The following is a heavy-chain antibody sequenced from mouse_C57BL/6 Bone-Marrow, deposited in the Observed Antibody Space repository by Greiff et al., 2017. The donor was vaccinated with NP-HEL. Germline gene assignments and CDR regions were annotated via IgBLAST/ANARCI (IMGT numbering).Heavy chain of an antibody. J-gene: IGHJ2*01. CDR1: GYTFTSYW. CDR3: ARWGDSSGYDFDY. D-gene: IGHD3-2*02. V-gene: IGHV1-7*01. Sequence: VQLQQSGAELAKPGASVKLSCKASGYTFTSYWMHWVKQRPGQGLEWIGYTNPSSGYTKYNQKFKDKATLTADKSSSTAYMQLSSLTYEDSAVYYCARWGDSSGYDFDYWGQGTTLTVSS. CDR2: TNPSSGYT.